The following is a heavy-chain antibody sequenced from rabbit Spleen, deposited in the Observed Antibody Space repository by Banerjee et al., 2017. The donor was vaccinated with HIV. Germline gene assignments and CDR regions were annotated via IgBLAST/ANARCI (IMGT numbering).Heavy chain of an antibody. J-gene: IGHJ4*01. CDR2: INAGSSGST. CDR3: ARDNVGGMDYFDF. V-gene: IGHV1S40*01. CDR1: GLDFSGDSY. D-gene: IGHD5-1*01. Sequence: QSLEESGGGLVKPGASLTLTCKASGLDFSGDSYDSYMCWVRQAPGKGLEWIACINAGSSGSTYYASWAKGRFTISKTSSTTVTLQMTSLTAADTATYFCARDNVGGMDYFDFWGPGTLVTVS.